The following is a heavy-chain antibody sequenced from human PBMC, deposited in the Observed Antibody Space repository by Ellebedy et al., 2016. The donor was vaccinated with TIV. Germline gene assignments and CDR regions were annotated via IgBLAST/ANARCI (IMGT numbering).Heavy chain of an antibody. CDR3: ARDNAYSSGYYPDY. J-gene: IGHJ4*02. CDR2: ISAYNGNT. CDR1: GYTFTSYG. V-gene: IGHV1-18*01. D-gene: IGHD6-19*01. Sequence: ASVKVSXXASGYTFTSYGISWVRQAPGQGLEWMGWISAYNGNTNYVQKFQGRVTMTTDTSTGTAYMELRSLRSEDTAVYFCARDNAYSSGYYPDYWGQGTLVTVSS.